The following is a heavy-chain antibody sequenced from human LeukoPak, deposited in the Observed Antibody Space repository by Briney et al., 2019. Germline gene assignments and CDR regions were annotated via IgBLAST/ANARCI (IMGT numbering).Heavy chain of an antibody. J-gene: IGHJ4*02. V-gene: IGHV3-30-3*01. Sequence: QPGGSLRLSCAASGFTFSSYAMHWVRQAPGKGLEWVAVISYDGSNKYYADSVKGRFTISRDNSKNTLYLQMNSLRAEDTAVYYCAKDRRVIVALFDYWGQGTLVTVSS. CDR1: GFTFSSYA. CDR3: AKDRRVIVALFDY. D-gene: IGHD3-22*01. CDR2: ISYDGSNK.